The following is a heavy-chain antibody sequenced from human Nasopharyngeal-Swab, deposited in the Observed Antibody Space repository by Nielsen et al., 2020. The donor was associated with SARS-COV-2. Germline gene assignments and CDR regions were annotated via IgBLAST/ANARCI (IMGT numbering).Heavy chain of an antibody. CDR1: GFTFSDYY. D-gene: IGHD4-17*01. Sequence: GSLRLSCAASGFTFSDYYMSWIRQAPGKGLEWLSYISGSNTYTNYADSVKGRFTVSRDNAKNSLFLQMNSLRAEDMAVYYCARGGGDYRPIDSWGQGTLVTVSS. V-gene: IGHV3-11*05. CDR2: ISGSNTYT. J-gene: IGHJ4*02. CDR3: ARGGGDYRPIDS.